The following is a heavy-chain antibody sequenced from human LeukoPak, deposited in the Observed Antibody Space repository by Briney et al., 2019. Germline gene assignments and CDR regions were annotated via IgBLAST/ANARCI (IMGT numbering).Heavy chain of an antibody. CDR1: GCTVSNNY. CDR2: IYSGGDT. Sequence: GGSLRLSCAASGCTVSNNYMNWVRQAPGKGLEWVSLIYSGGDTYYADSVKGRFTISRDSSKNTLYLQMNSLRAEDTAVYYCARDPPAVRTNTYAWGQGTLVTVSS. J-gene: IGHJ5*02. V-gene: IGHV3-66*01. CDR3: ARDPPAVRTNTYA. D-gene: IGHD4/OR15-4a*01.